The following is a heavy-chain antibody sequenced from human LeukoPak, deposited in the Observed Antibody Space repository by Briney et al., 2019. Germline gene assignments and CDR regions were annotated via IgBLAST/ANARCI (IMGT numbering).Heavy chain of an antibody. D-gene: IGHD3-10*01. CDR1: GFTFSSYA. J-gene: IGHJ4*02. Sequence: GGSLRLSCAASGFTFSSYAMSWVRQAPGKGLEWVSAISGSGGSTYYADSVKGRFTISRDNSKNTLYLQMNSLRAEDTAVYYCAKDGTRSITMVRGVIGVFGYWGQGTLVTVSS. CDR3: AKDGTRSITMVRGVIGVFGY. V-gene: IGHV3-23*01. CDR2: ISGSGGST.